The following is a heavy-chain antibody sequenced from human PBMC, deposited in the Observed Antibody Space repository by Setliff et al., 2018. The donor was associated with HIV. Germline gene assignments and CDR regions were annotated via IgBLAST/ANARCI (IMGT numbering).Heavy chain of an antibody. Sequence: ASVKVSCKASGYTFTNYDINWVRQAPGRGLEWLGVINPSEGNTNRAPRFQDRVIVTRDTSTSTVYLEVRRLTSEDTAMYYCARDLIQPVSDYYFDFWGQGTLVTVSS. CDR3: ARDLIQPVSDYYFDF. D-gene: IGHD5-18*01. J-gene: IGHJ4*02. V-gene: IGHV1-46*01. CDR2: INPSEGNT. CDR1: GYTFTNYD.